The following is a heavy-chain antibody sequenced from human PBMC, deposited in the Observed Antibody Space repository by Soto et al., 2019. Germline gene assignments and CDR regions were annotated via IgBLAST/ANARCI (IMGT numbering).Heavy chain of an antibody. CDR2: ISYDGSNK. Sequence: PGGSLRLSCAASGFTFSSYGMHWVRQAPGKGLEWVAVISYDGSNKYYADSVKGRFTISRDNPKNTLYLQMNSLRAEDTAVYYCAKPYWPLGMIVVVSPDYYYGMDVWGQGTTVTVSS. D-gene: IGHD3-22*01. V-gene: IGHV3-30*18. J-gene: IGHJ6*02. CDR1: GFTFSSYG. CDR3: AKPYWPLGMIVVVSPDYYYGMDV.